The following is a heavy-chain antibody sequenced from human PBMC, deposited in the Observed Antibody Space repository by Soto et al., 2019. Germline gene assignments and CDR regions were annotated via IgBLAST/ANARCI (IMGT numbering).Heavy chain of an antibody. CDR2: IWYDGSNK. CDR3: ARDMNYYDSSAAFDI. Sequence: GGSLRLSCAASGFTFSSYGMHWVRQAPGKGLEWVAVIWYDGSNKYYADSVKGRFTISRDNSKNTLYLQMNSLRAEDTAVYYCARDMNYYDSSAAFDIWGQGTMVTVSS. CDR1: GFTFSSYG. J-gene: IGHJ3*02. V-gene: IGHV3-33*01. D-gene: IGHD3-22*01.